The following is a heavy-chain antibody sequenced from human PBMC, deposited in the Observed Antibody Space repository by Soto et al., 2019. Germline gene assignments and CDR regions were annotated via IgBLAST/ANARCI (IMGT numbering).Heavy chain of an antibody. D-gene: IGHD1-7*01. CDR1: GGSFTSNNW. V-gene: IGHV4-4*02. Sequence: SETLSLTCAVSGGSFTSNNWWTWVRRPPGQGLEWIGEIYRTGSTNYNPSLKSRVTISLDKSENQFSLKVTSLTAADTAVYYCASRDPGTSVDYWGQGTLVTVSS. CDR2: IYRTGST. CDR3: ASRDPGTSVDY. J-gene: IGHJ4*02.